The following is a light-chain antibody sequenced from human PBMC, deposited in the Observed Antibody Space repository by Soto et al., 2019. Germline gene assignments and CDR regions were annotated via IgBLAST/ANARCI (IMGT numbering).Light chain of an antibody. V-gene: IGLV2-14*03. CDR3: TSYTSSSTLA. J-gene: IGLJ2*01. Sequence: QSALTQPASVSGSPGQSITISCTGTSSDVGGYNYVSWYQHHPGKAPKFMIYDVSNRPSGVSNRFSGSKSGNTASLTISGLQAEDEADYYCTSYTSSSTLAFGGGTKLTVL. CDR2: DVS. CDR1: SSDVGGYNY.